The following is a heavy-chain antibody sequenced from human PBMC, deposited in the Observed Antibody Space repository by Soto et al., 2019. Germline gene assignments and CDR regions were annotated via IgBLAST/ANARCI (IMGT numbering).Heavy chain of an antibody. CDR3: ASSVGATNPYYFDY. V-gene: IGHV4-59*01. CDR1: GGSISSYY. Sequence: TSETLSLTCTVSGGSISSYYWSWILQPPWKGLEWIGYIYYSGGTNYNPSLKSRVTISVDTSKNQFSLKLSSVTAADTAVYYCASSVGATNPYYFDYWGQGTLVTVSS. CDR2: IYYSGGT. D-gene: IGHD1-26*01. J-gene: IGHJ4*02.